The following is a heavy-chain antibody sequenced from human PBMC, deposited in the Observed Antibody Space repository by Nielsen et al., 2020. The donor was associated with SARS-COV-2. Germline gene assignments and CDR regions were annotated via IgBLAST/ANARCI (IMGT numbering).Heavy chain of an antibody. D-gene: IGHD7-27*01. CDR1: GFTFDDYA. V-gene: IGHV3-9*01. CDR2: ISWNSSSI. J-gene: IGHJ4*02. CDR3: ARALTGDWGIDY. Sequence: GGSLRLSCAASGFTFDDYAMHWVRQAPGKGLEWVSGISWNSSSIGYADSVKGRFTISRDNAKNSLYLQMNSLRDEDTAVYYCARALTGDWGIDYWGQGTLVTVSS.